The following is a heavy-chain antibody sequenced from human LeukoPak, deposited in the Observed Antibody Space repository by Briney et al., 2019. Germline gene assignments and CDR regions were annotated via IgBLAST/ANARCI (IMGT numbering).Heavy chain of an antibody. CDR1: GGSISSYY. CDR2: IYYSGST. Sequence: SETLSLTCTGSGGSISSYYWSWIRQPPGEGLGWIGYIYYSGSTNYTPSLKSRVTISVDTSKNHLSLKLSSVTAADTAVYYCAAQYRGSEPWFDPWGQGTLVTVSS. CDR3: AAQYRGSEPWFDP. V-gene: IGHV4-59*01. D-gene: IGHD6-6*01. J-gene: IGHJ5*02.